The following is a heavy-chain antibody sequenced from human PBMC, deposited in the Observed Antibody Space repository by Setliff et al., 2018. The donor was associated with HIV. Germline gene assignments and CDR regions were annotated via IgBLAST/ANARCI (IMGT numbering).Heavy chain of an antibody. Sequence: SETLSLTCTLSGDSISSGDYYWSWIRQPPGKGLEWIGNIYYSGSTYYNPSLKSRVTISVDTSKNRFSLRLTSVTAADTAVYYSARTKADGYNGVFDSWGQGTLVTVSS. CDR1: GDSISSGDYY. V-gene: IGHV4-30-4*08. CDR3: ARTKADGYNGVFDS. D-gene: IGHD5-12*01. CDR2: IYYSGST. J-gene: IGHJ4*02.